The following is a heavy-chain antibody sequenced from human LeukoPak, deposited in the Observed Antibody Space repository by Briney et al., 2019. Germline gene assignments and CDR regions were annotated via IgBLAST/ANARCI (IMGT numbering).Heavy chain of an antibody. CDR3: GRAGSFSPIEY. Sequence: PGGSLRLSCAASGFTFSSYAMSWVRQAPGKGLEWVSAISGSGGSTYYADSVKGRFTISRDNSKNTLYLQMNSLKTEDTALYYCGRAGSFSPIEYWSQGTLVTVSS. D-gene: IGHD2/OR15-2a*01. J-gene: IGHJ4*02. CDR1: GFTFSSYA. CDR2: ISGSGGST. V-gene: IGHV3-23*01.